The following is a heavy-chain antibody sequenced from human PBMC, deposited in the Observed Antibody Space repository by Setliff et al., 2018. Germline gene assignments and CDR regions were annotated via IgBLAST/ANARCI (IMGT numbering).Heavy chain of an antibody. CDR2: VFSGDSDT. CDR3: ARLGAPASHDAFDI. D-gene: IGHD6-25*01. J-gene: IGHJ3*02. Sequence: GATLKISCKGSGYRFTTYWIGWVRQMPGKGLEWMGIVFSGDSDTRYSPSFQGQVTMSADKSINTAYLQWSSLKASDTAMYYCARLGAPASHDAFDIWGQGTMVTVSS. V-gene: IGHV5-51*01. CDR1: GYRFTTYW.